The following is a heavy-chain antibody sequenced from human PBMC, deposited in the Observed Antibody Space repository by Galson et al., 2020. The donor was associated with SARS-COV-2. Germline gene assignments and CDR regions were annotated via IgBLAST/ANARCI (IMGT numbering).Heavy chain of an antibody. CDR3: ARDGDHDGFDI. CDR2: ISNIGRNI. D-gene: IGHD3-3*01. V-gene: IGHV3-48*03. CDR1: GFSFSSYE. J-gene: IGHJ3*02. Sequence: GGSLRLSCAASGFSFSSYEMNWVRQAQGKGLEWISYISNIGRNIHYADSVKGRFTISRDNAKSSLSLQMNSLRAEDTAVYYCARDGDHDGFDIWGQGTMVTVSS.